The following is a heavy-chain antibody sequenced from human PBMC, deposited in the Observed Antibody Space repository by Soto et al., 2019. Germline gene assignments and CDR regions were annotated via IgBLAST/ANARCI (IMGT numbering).Heavy chain of an antibody. D-gene: IGHD3-3*01. V-gene: IGHV1-69*01. CDR3: ATGVIWIGYFTVDS. Sequence: QVLLVQSGAEVKKPGSSVKISCKASGGSFGNSAINWVRQTPGQGLEWLGGFIPVYRTLNYAQKFQGRVTITADESTGTAYMTLNSLASNDTAVYYCATGVIWIGYFTVDSWGQGTRVTVSP. CDR1: GGSFGNSA. CDR2: FIPVYRTL. J-gene: IGHJ4*02.